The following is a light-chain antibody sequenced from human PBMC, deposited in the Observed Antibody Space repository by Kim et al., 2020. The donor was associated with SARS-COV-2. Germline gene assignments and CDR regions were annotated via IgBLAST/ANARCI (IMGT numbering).Light chain of an antibody. CDR2: YDS. V-gene: IGLV3-21*04. Sequence: APGTTARITCGGNNIGSKSVHWYQQKPGQAPVLVIYYDSARPSGIPERFSGSNSGNTATLTISRVEAGDEADYYCQVWDSSSDHPVFGGGTQLTVL. CDR3: QVWDSSSDHPV. J-gene: IGLJ3*02. CDR1: NIGSKS.